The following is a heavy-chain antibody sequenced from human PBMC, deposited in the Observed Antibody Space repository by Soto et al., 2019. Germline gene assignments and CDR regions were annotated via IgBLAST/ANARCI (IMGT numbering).Heavy chain of an antibody. Sequence: ASVKVSWKASGYTFTSLGISWVRQAPGQGLEWMGWISAYNGNTNYAQKLQGRVTMTTDTSTSTAYMELRSLRSDDTAVYYCARVSSSPYNWFDPWGQGTLVTVSS. CDR3: ARVSSSPYNWFDP. D-gene: IGHD6-6*01. CDR1: GYTFTSLG. CDR2: ISAYNGNT. V-gene: IGHV1-18*04. J-gene: IGHJ5*02.